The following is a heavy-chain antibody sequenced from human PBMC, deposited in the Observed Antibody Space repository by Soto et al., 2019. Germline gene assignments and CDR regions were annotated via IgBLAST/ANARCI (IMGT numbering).Heavy chain of an antibody. D-gene: IGHD1-26*01. V-gene: IGHV4-30-2*01. CDR1: GGSVSSGGFS. CDR2: IYESGTT. Sequence: QVRLQESGPGLVKPSQTLSLTCAVSGGSVSSGGFSWSWLRQPPGKGLEWIGFIYESGTTYYNPYRRSPIISSLDKSKNQRSLTMKSATAAETGVYCCARGETNSYSGGWFHPRGHGTQVIVSS. J-gene: IGHJ5*02. CDR3: ARGETNSYSGGWFHP.